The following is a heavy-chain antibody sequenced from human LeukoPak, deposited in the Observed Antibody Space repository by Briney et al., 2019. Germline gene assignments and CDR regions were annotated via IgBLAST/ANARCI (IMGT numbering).Heavy chain of an antibody. Sequence: PSQTLSLTCTVSGGSISSGSYYGSWIRQPAGKGLEWIGRIYTSGSTYYNPSLKSRVTISVDTSKNQFSLKLSSVTAADTAVYYCARGIAAAGNFDYWGQGTLVTVSS. V-gene: IGHV4-61*02. CDR3: ARGIAAAGNFDY. CDR2: IYTSGST. J-gene: IGHJ4*02. D-gene: IGHD6-13*01. CDR1: GGSISSGSYY.